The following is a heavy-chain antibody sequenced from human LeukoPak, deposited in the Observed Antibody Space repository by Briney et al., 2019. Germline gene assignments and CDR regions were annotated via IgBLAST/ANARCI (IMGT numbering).Heavy chain of an antibody. CDR3: ARGTTTAAYNWFDP. Sequence: SEPLSLTYTVSGGSNSSHHWRWMRQPPGKGLEGSGYMFYGVSATYNSSLKSRVTISVDSCKNQFSLKLRSVTAADTAVYYCARGTTTAAYNWFDPWGQGTLVTVSS. J-gene: IGHJ5*02. V-gene: IGHV4-59*11. D-gene: IGHD4-11*01. CDR2: MFYGVSA. CDR1: GGSNSSHH.